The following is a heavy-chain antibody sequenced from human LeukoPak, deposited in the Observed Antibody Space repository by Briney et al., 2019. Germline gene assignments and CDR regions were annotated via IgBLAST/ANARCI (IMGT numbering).Heavy chain of an antibody. J-gene: IGHJ4*02. CDR2: IYGGDSDD. CDR3: TRRGSGYDHWHFDY. CDR1: GYSFSIYW. V-gene: IGHV5-51*01. D-gene: IGHD5-12*01. Sequence: GECLKISCKGLGYSFSIYWIAWVRQMPGKGLVWMGMIYGGDSDDRYSPSFQGQVTISADKSMNTAYLQWSSLKASDIAMYYCTRRGSGYDHWHFDYWGQGTLVTVSS.